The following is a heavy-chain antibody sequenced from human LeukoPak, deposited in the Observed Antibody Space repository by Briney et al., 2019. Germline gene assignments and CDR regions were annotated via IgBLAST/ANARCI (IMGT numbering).Heavy chain of an antibody. J-gene: IGHJ6*02. Sequence: PSETLSLTCTVSGGSISSYYWSWIRQPPGKGLEWIGYIYYSGSTNYNPSLKSRVTISVDTSKNQFSLKLSSVTAADTAVYYCARWVGRTYYYYGMDVWGQGTTVTVSS. CDR1: GGSISSYY. V-gene: IGHV4-59*08. CDR3: ARWVGRTYYYYGMDV. D-gene: IGHD1-26*01. CDR2: IYYSGST.